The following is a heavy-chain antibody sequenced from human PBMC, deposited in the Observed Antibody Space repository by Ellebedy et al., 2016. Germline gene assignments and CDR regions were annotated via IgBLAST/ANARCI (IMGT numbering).Heavy chain of an antibody. D-gene: IGHD3-3*01. Sequence: GESLKISXAASGFTFSSYSMNWVRQAPGKGLEWVSAISGSGGSTYYADSVKGRFTISRDNSKNTLYLQMNSLRAEDTAVYYCAKVGLWSGYPVDYWGQGTLVTVSS. CDR3: AKVGLWSGYPVDY. V-gene: IGHV3-23*01. CDR1: GFTFSSYS. J-gene: IGHJ4*02. CDR2: ISGSGGST.